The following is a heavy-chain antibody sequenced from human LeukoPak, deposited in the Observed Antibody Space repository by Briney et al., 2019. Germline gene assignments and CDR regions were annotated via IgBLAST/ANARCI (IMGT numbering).Heavy chain of an antibody. J-gene: IGHJ3*02. V-gene: IGHV5-51*01. Sequence: GESLKFSCKVSGYSFTSFCIGGVRQTPEKGLGWGGIISPSDSDTRYRTPFQGQATLSADKSIGAAYLQWRSLKGSDTAVYYCASTRGGMIVVGRSAHDDAFDIWGQGTMVTVSS. CDR3: ASTRGGMIVVGRSAHDDAFDI. D-gene: IGHD3-22*01. CDR2: ISPSDSDT. CDR1: GYSFTSFC.